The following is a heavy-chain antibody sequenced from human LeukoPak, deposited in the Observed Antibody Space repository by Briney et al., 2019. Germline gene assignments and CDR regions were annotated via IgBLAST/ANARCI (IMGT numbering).Heavy chain of an antibody. CDR2: INPNSGGT. V-gene: IGHV1-2*02. CDR3: ARGGYSSSLYDY. J-gene: IGHJ4*02. Sequence: ASVKVSCRASGYTLTDYYMHWVRQAPGQGLEWMGWINPNSGGTNYAQKFQGRVIMTRDTSLNTAYMELSRLTSDDTAVYFCARGGYSSSLYDYWGQGTLVTVSS. CDR1: GYTLTDYY. D-gene: IGHD6-13*01.